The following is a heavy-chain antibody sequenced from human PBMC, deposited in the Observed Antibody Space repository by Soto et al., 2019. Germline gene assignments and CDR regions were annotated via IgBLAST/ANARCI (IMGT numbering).Heavy chain of an antibody. J-gene: IGHJ4*02. CDR1: GFTFSSYS. D-gene: IGHD6-19*01. CDR3: ARDHPIALYSSCWYYFDY. CDR2: ISSSSSYI. V-gene: IGHV3-21*01. Sequence: EVQLVESGGGLVKPGGSLRLSCAASGFTFSSYSMNWVRQAPGKGLEWVSAISSSSSYIYYADSVKGRFSISRDNAKNSLYLQMNSLRAEDTAVYYCARDHPIALYSSCWYYFDYWGQGTLVTVSS.